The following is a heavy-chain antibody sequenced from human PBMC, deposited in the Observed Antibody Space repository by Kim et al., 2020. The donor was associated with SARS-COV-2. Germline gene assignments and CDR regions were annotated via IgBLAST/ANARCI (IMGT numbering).Heavy chain of an antibody. D-gene: IGHD6-19*01. J-gene: IGHJ5*02. V-gene: IGHV4-34*01. Sequence: LKSRVTISVDTSKNQFSLKLSSVTAADTAVYYCARGSGGWHRPILNWFDPWGQGTLVTVSS. CDR3: ARGSGGWHRPILNWFDP.